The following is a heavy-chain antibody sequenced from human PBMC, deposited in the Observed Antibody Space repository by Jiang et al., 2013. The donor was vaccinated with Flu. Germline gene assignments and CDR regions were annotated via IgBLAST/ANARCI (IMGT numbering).Heavy chain of an antibody. J-gene: IGHJ4*02. D-gene: IGHD4-17*01. V-gene: IGHV1-2*06. CDR2: INPNSGGT. CDR3: ARGDYGDYIDS. CDR1: GYTFTGYY. Sequence: KVSCKTSGYTFTGYYIHWVRQAPGQGLEWMGRINPNSGGTNYAQRFQGRVTVTRDTSIDTAYMELSRLSSDDTAVYFCARGDYGDYIDSWGQGTPVTVSS.